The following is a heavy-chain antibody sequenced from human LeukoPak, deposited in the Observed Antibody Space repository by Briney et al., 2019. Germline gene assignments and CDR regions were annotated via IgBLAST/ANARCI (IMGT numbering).Heavy chain of an antibody. CDR1: GFTFSDYY. CDR2: ISSSGSTT. D-gene: IGHD3-3*01. CDR3: ARVTMESDY. Sequence: GGSLRLSCAASGFTFSDYYMSWIRRAPGKGLEWVSYISSSGSTTYYADSVKGRFTISRDNAKNSLYLQLKSLRAEDTAVYYCARVTMESDYWGQGTLVTVSS. V-gene: IGHV3-11*04. J-gene: IGHJ4*02.